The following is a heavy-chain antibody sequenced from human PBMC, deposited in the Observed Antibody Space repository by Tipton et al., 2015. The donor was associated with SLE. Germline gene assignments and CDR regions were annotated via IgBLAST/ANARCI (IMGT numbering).Heavy chain of an antibody. J-gene: IGHJ4*02. CDR2: IYYSGST. D-gene: IGHD6-19*01. V-gene: IGHV4-61*01. CDR1: GGSVSSGSYY. CDR3: ARDHIRGSGWGNY. Sequence: TLSLTCTVSGGSVSSGSYYWSWIRQPPGKGLEWIGYIYYSGSTNYNPSHKSRVTISVDTSKNQFSLKLSSVTAADTAVYYCARDHIRGSGWGNYWGQGTLVTVSS.